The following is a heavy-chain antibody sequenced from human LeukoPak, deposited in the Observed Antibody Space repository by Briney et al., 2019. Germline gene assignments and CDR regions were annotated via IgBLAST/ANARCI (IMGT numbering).Heavy chain of an antibody. Sequence: SETLSLTCAVSGGSISSGDYYWSWIRQPPGKGLEWIGYIYYSGSTYYNPSLKSRVTISVDTSKNQFSLKLSSVTAADTAVYYCARGPDSSGYYYFDYWGQGTLVTVSS. J-gene: IGHJ4*02. CDR1: GGSISSGDYY. CDR2: IYYSGST. CDR3: ARGPDSSGYYYFDY. D-gene: IGHD3-22*01. V-gene: IGHV4-30-4*01.